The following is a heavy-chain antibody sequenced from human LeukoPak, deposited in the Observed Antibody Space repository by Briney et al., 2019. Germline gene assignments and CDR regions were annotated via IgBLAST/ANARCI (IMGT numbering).Heavy chain of an antibody. V-gene: IGHV3-48*04. D-gene: IGHD5-12*01. CDR1: GFTFSSYS. CDR3: AREVVATIVYYYYMDV. Sequence: GGSLRLSCAASGFTFSSYSMNWVRQAPGKGLEWVSYISSSSSTIYYADSVKGRFTISRDNAKNSLYLQMNSLRAEDTAVYYCAREVVATIVYYYYMDVWGKGTTVTISS. CDR2: ISSSSSTI. J-gene: IGHJ6*03.